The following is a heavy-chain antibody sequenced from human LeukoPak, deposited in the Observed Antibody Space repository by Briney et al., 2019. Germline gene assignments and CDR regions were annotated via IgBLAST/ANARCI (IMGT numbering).Heavy chain of an antibody. D-gene: IGHD5-12*01. V-gene: IGHV3-30*03. Sequence: GGSLRLSCAASGFTFSSYGMHWVRQAPGKGLEWVAVISYDGSNRYYADSVKGRFTISRDNSKNTLYLQMNSLRAEDTAVYYCARELVAPYDMDVWGQGTTVTVSS. J-gene: IGHJ6*02. CDR3: ARELVAPYDMDV. CDR2: ISYDGSNR. CDR1: GFTFSSYG.